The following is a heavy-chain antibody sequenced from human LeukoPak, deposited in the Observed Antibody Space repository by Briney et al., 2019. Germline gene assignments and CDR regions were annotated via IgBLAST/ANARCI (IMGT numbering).Heavy chain of an antibody. Sequence: QPGGSLRLSCAASGFTFSSYGMHWVRQAPGKGLEWVAVISYDGSNKYYADSVKGRFTISRDNSKNTLYLQMNSLRAEDTAVYYCATPGQWLVRGYFDYWGQGTLVTVSS. D-gene: IGHD6-19*01. CDR2: ISYDGSNK. CDR3: ATPGQWLVRGYFDY. J-gene: IGHJ4*02. V-gene: IGHV3-30*03. CDR1: GFTFSSYG.